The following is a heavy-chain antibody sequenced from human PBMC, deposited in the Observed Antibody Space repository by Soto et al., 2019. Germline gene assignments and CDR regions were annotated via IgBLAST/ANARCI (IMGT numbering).Heavy chain of an antibody. CDR1: GYTFTNFG. J-gene: IGHJ4*02. D-gene: IGHD3-16*01. Sequence: QVQLVQSGAEVKKPGASVKVSCKASGYTFTNFGISWVRQAPGQGLEWMGWISAYNGNTNYAQNFQGRVTMTTDTATSTAYMERSSLNSDDTAVYSCARGGAPLDYWGQGTLVTVSS. CDR2: ISAYNGNT. V-gene: IGHV1-18*01. CDR3: ARGGAPLDY.